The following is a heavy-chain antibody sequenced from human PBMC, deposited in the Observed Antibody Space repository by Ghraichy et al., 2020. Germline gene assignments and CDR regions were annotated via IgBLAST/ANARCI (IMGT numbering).Heavy chain of an antibody. V-gene: IGHV1-69*13. J-gene: IGHJ2*01. CDR3: ARERSVVAAAGTCGFCHWYFDL. CDR2: IIPIFGTA. CDR1: GGTFSSYA. D-gene: IGHD6-13*01. Sequence: SVKVSCKASGGTFSSYAISWVRQAPGQGLEWMGGIIPIFGTANYAQKFQGRVTITADESTSTAYMELSSLRSEDTAVYYCARERSVVAAAGTCGFCHWYFDLWGRGTLVTVSS.